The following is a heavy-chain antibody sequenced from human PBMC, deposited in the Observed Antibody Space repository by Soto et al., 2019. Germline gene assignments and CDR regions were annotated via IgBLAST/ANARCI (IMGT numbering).Heavy chain of an antibody. J-gene: IGHJ4*02. CDR3: ASRNLSSSWYDY. CDR2: IYYSGST. D-gene: IGHD6-13*01. CDR1: GGSISSSSYY. Sequence: SETLSLTCTVSGGSISSSSYYWGWIRQPPGKGLEWIGSIYYSGSTYYNPSLKSRVTISVDTSKNQFSLKLSSVTAADTAVYYCASRNLSSSWYDYWGQGTLVTVSS. V-gene: IGHV4-39*01.